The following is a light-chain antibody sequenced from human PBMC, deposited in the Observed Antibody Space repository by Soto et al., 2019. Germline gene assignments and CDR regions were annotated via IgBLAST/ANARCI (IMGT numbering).Light chain of an antibody. CDR3: GTWDSSLSVHV. V-gene: IGLV1-51*01. Sequence: QSVLTQPPSVSAAPGQKVTISCSGTSSNIGNNYVSWYQQLPGTAPKLLIYDNNKRPSGIPDRFSGSKSGTSATLGITGLQTGDEADYYCGTWDSSLSVHVFGTGTKLTVL. CDR2: DNN. J-gene: IGLJ1*01. CDR1: SSNIGNNY.